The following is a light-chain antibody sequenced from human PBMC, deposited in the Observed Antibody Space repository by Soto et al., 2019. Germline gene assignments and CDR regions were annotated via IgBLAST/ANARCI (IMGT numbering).Light chain of an antibody. CDR1: NTDVGQDKS. J-gene: IGLJ1*01. V-gene: IGLV2-14*01. CDR3: VSYTDTDTLV. Sequence: QSSLTQPASVSVSRGQSIIISCFGRNTDVGQDKSVSWYQQGPGKAPKLLIFEVTNRPSGVSNRFSGSRSGNTASLTISGLQPDDEGDYFCVSYTDTDTLVFGTGTKVTVL. CDR2: EVT.